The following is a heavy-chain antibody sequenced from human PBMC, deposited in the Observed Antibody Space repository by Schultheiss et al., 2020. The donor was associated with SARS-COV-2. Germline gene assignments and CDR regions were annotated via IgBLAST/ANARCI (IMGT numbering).Heavy chain of an antibody. V-gene: IGHV4-59*08. Sequence: SETLSLTCTVSGGSISSYYWCWIRQPPGKGLEWIGYIYYSGSTNYNPSLKSRVTISVDTSKNQFSLKLSSVTAADTAVYYCARWSIAARGYYYGMDVWGQGTTVTVSS. J-gene: IGHJ6*02. CDR2: IYYSGST. CDR1: GGSISSYY. D-gene: IGHD6-6*01. CDR3: ARWSIAARGYYYGMDV.